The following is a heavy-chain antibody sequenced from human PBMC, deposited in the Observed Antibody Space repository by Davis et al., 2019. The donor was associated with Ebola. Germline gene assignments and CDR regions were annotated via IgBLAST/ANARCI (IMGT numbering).Heavy chain of an antibody. CDR1: GFTFSSYG. CDR2: ISYDGSNK. J-gene: IGHJ6*02. D-gene: IGHD6-13*01. Sequence: LSLTCAASGFTFSSYGMHWVRQAPGKGLEWVAVISYDGSNKYYADSVKGRFTISRDDSKNTLYLQMNSLRAEDTAVYYCARESHSSSWYEGNYYYYYGMDVWGQGTTVTVSS. V-gene: IGHV3-30*03. CDR3: ARESHSSSWYEGNYYYYYGMDV.